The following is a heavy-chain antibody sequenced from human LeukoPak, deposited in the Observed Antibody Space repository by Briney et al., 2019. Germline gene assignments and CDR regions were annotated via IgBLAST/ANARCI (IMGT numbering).Heavy chain of an antibody. D-gene: IGHD3-22*01. CDR2: ISGSGGST. J-gene: IGHJ4*02. CDR1: GFTFSSYA. Sequence: PGGSLRLSCAASGFTFSSYAMSWVRQAPGKGLEWVSAISGSGGSTYYADSVKGRFTISRDNSKNTLYLQMNSLRAQDTAVYYCAKVCHPPRAYYDSGGYVDFWGQGTRVTVSS. V-gene: IGHV3-23*01. CDR3: AKVCHPPRAYYDSGGYVDF.